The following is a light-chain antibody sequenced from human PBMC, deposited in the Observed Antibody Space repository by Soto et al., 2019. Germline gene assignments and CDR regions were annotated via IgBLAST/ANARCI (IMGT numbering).Light chain of an antibody. CDR2: DAS. Sequence: DIQMTQSPSSLSSSVGDRVTLTCQASQDISNFLNWYQQKPGRAPNLLIYDASNLETGVPSRFSGSGSGTDFTFTINSLQPEDFATYYCQQHGHLPYTFGQGTKLEIK. J-gene: IGKJ2*01. CDR3: QQHGHLPYT. CDR1: QDISNF. V-gene: IGKV1-33*01.